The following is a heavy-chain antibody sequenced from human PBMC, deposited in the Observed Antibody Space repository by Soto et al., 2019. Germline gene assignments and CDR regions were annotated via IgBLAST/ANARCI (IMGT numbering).Heavy chain of an antibody. Sequence: PGGSLRLSCAASGFTFDSYAMAWVRQAPGKGLEWVSSILRSGTITYCADSVKGRFIISRDNSKNMMFLQMNSLRADDTAVYFCAKDFYDIRGNYYEINWFGPWGQGILVTLSS. CDR3: AKDFYDIRGNYYEINWFGP. V-gene: IGHV3-23*01. J-gene: IGHJ5*02. CDR2: ILRSGTIT. D-gene: IGHD3-22*01. CDR1: GFTFDSYA.